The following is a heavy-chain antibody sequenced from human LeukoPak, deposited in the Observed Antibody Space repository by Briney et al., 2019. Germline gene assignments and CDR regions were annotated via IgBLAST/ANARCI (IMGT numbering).Heavy chain of an antibody. CDR2: ISYHARDQ. CDR1: GFTFSSYA. V-gene: IGHV3-30*04. J-gene: IGHJ4*02. D-gene: IGHD2-8*02. Sequence: GGPLRLSCAASGFTFSSYAMHWVRQAPGKGLEWVTVISYHARDQFYADSVKGRFTVSRDNSKNTLYLQMNSLRAEDSAVYYCAAQPCSGGVCYLDYWGQGTLVTVSS. CDR3: AAQPCSGGVCYLDY.